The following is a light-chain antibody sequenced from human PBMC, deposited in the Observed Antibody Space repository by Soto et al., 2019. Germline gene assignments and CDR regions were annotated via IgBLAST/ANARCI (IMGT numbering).Light chain of an antibody. Sequence: EIVLTQSPGTLSLSPGERPTLSCRASQSVSSSYLAWYQQKPGQAPRLLIYGASSRATGIPDRFSGSGSGTDFTLTISRLEPEDFAVYYCQQYGSLGGTFGPGTKVDIK. CDR1: QSVSSSY. V-gene: IGKV3-20*01. CDR2: GAS. J-gene: IGKJ3*01. CDR3: QQYGSLGGT.